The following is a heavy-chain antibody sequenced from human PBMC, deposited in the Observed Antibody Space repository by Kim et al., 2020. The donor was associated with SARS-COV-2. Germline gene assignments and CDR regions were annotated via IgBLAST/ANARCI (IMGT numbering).Heavy chain of an antibody. Sequence: SETLSLTCTVSGGSISSGGYYWSWIRQHPGKGLEWMGYIYYSGSTYYNPSLKSRVTISVDTSKNQFSLKLSSVTAADTAVYYCAREYRDITIFGVVIRDGMDVWGQGTTVTVSS. CDR2: IYYSGST. D-gene: IGHD3-3*01. V-gene: IGHV4-31*03. J-gene: IGHJ6*02. CDR3: AREYRDITIFGVVIRDGMDV. CDR1: GGSISSGGYY.